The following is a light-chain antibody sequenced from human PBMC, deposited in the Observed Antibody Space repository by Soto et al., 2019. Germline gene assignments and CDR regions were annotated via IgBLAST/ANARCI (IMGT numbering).Light chain of an antibody. CDR1: SSDIGAYDY. CDR3: SSYTISSTHPYV. J-gene: IGLJ1*01. Sequence: QSVLTQPASVSGSPGQSITISCTGTSSDIGAYDYVSWYQHHPNRAPKLLIYEVTNRPYGVSQHFSASKSGNTASLTISAVQPEDEADYYCSSYTISSTHPYVFGTGTKVTVL. V-gene: IGLV2-14*01. CDR2: EVT.